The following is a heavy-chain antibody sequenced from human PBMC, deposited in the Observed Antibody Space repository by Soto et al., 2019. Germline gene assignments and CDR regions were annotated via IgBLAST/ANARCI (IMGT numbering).Heavy chain of an antibody. V-gene: IGHV1-8*01. CDR3: ARGRITRVRGLPALYYYYYRDV. CDR1: GYTLTSYD. CDR2: MSPHSGNT. Sequence: QVQLVQSGAEVKKPGASVKVSCKASGYTLTSYDINWGRQATGQGREWMGWMSPHSGNTGYAEKVQGRVTMPRNTSIRTAYLELSSLRSEDTAVYYCARGRITRVRGLPALYYYYYRDVWGKGTTVTVSS. J-gene: IGHJ6*03. D-gene: IGHD3-10*01.